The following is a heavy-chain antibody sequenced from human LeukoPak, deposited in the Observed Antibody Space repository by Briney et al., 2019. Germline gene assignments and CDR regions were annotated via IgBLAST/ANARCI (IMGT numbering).Heavy chain of an antibody. Sequence: ASVKVSCKASGYTFTSYDINWVRQATGQGLEWMGWMNPNSGNTGYAQKFQGRVTMTRNTSISTAYMELSSLRSEDTAVYYCAREYCSSTSCYVWTGSFDPWGQGTLVTVSS. V-gene: IGHV1-8*01. D-gene: IGHD2-2*01. CDR3: AREYCSSTSCYVWTGSFDP. CDR1: GYTFTSYD. J-gene: IGHJ5*02. CDR2: MNPNSGNT.